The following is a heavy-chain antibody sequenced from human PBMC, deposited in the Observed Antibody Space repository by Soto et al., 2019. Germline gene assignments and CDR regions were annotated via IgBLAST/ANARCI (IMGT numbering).Heavy chain of an antibody. CDR3: ARGSSRWDY. D-gene: IGHD6-13*01. Sequence: QVQLQESGPGLVKPSETLSLTCTVSGGSISSFYWSWIRQPAGKGLEWIGRIYSGGRNNYNPSIKSRVTMSVDTAKSQAALRLSSVTAADSAMYSSARGSSRWDYWGQGTLVTVSS. CDR1: GGSISSFY. J-gene: IGHJ4*02. CDR2: IYSGGRN. V-gene: IGHV4-4*07.